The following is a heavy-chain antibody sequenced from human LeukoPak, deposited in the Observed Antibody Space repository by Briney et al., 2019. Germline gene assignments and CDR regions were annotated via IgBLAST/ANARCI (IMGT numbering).Heavy chain of an antibody. Sequence: GESLNISCKGSGYSFTYYRIGWVRQMPGKGMGWVGIIYPGDSDTSYSPSLQGQVTISADKSISTAYLQWSSLKASDTAIYFCAIGGDSSTSCYRCFNYWGQGTLVTVFS. V-gene: IGHV5-51*01. CDR1: GYSFTYYR. CDR2: IYPGDSDT. D-gene: IGHD2-2*02. J-gene: IGHJ4*02. CDR3: AIGGDSSTSCYRCFNY.